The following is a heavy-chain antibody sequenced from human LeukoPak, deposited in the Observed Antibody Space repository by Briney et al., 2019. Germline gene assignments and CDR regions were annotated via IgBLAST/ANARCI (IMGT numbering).Heavy chain of an antibody. Sequence: GGSPRLSCAASGFTFSSYGMHWVRQAPGKGLEWVAFIRYDGSNKYYADSVKGRFTISRDNSKNTLYLQMNSLRAEDTAVYYCAKDRGSSSDGFDYWGQGTLVTVSS. J-gene: IGHJ4*02. CDR3: AKDRGSSSDGFDY. CDR2: IRYDGSNK. V-gene: IGHV3-30*02. CDR1: GFTFSSYG. D-gene: IGHD6-6*01.